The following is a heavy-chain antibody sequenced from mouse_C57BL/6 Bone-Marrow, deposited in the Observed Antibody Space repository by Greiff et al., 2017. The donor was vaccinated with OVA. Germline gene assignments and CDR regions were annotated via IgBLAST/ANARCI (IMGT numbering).Heavy chain of an antibody. Sequence: QVTLKVSGAELVRPGASVKLSCKASGYTFTDYYINWVKQRPGQGLEWIARIYPGSGNTYYNEKFKGKATLTAEKSSSTAYMQLSSLTSEDSAVYFCASGSFAYWGQGTLVTVSA. CDR2: IYPGSGNT. CDR1: GYTFTDYY. CDR3: ASGSFAY. J-gene: IGHJ3*01. V-gene: IGHV1-76*01. D-gene: IGHD4-1*01.